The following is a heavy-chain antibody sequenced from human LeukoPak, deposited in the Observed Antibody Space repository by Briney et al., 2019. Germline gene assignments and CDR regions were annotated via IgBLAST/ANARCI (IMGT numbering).Heavy chain of an antibody. Sequence: PSETLSLTCTVSGGSISSYYWSWIRQPSGKGLEWIGYIYYSGSTNYNPSLKSRVTISVDTSKNQFSLKLSSVTAADTAVYYCARVSGSGSYSSDFDYWGQGTLVTVSS. CDR1: GGSISSYY. CDR2: IYYSGST. V-gene: IGHV4-59*01. D-gene: IGHD1-26*01. J-gene: IGHJ4*02. CDR3: ARVSGSGSYSSDFDY.